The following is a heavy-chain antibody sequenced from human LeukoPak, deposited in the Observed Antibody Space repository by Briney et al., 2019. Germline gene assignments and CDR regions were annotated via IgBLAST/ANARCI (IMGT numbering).Heavy chain of an antibody. J-gene: IGHJ4*02. CDR3: ARDPGWGALDY. CDR2: ISSDGSIK. D-gene: IGHD3-16*01. CDR1: KFTFSHYG. Sequence: GGSLRLSCTASKFTFSHYGMQWVRQAPGKGLEWVAVISSDGSIKVYADSVKGRFTLSRDNVKNTLYLQMSSLRVEDTAVYYCARDPGWGALDYWGQGALVIVSS. V-gene: IGHV3-30*03.